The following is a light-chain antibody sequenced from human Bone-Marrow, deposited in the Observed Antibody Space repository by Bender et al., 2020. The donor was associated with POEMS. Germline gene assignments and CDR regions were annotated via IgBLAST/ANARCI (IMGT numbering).Light chain of an antibody. V-gene: IGLV1-44*01. Sequence: QSVLTQPPSASGTPGQRVTISCSGSNSNIGTNAVNWYQQFPGTAPKLLIYSDNPRPSGVPDRFYAFQSATSASLAISGLQSGDEADYYCAAWDAVLRGGVFGGETKLTVL. CDR1: NSNIGTNA. CDR2: SDN. CDR3: AAWDAVLRGGV. J-gene: IGLJ3*02.